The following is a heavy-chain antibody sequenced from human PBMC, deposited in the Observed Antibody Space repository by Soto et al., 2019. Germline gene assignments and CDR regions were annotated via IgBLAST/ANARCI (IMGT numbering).Heavy chain of an antibody. CDR1: GFTVSCKY. D-gene: IGHD2-15*01. CDR2: IQSGGPT. V-gene: IGHV3-66*01. Sequence: SLRLSCAASGFTVSCKYMSWVRQAPGEGLEWVSLIQSGGPTYYADSVKGRFTISRDTSENTLHLQMDSLRAEDTAVYYCARDDVLCDGGRCYGVPLDVWGQGTTVTVSS. CDR3: ARDDVLCDGGRCYGVPLDV. J-gene: IGHJ6*02.